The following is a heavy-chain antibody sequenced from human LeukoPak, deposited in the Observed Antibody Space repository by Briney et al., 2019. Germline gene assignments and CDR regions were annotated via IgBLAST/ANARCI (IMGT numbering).Heavy chain of an antibody. D-gene: IGHD6-19*01. V-gene: IGHV3-7*01. CDR1: GITNAW. Sequence: PGGSLRLSCATSGITNAWMSWVRQAPGKGLEWVANINPDESVRNYVDSVKGRFTISRDNARNSLYVQMDSLTVDDTAVYYCARVRCCEGSGLIYFDPWSQGTLVTVSS. CDR2: INPDESVR. J-gene: IGHJ5*02. CDR3: ARVRCCEGSGLIYFDP.